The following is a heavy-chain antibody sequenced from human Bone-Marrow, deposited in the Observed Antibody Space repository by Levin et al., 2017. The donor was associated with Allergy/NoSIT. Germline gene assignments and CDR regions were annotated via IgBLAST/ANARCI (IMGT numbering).Heavy chain of an antibody. D-gene: IGHD3-3*02. CDR2: VYYTGST. J-gene: IGHJ6*02. V-gene: IGHV4-61*01. CDR3: ARDLPRDAFDFYYGMDV. CDR1: GLSITTTNYY. Sequence: SETLSLTCSVSGLSITTTNYYWNWIRQPPGKGLEWIGYVYYTGSTDYNPSLKSRVTISVDTSKNQFSLKLTSVTAADTAVYYCARDLPRDAFDFYYGMDVWGQGTTVTVSS.